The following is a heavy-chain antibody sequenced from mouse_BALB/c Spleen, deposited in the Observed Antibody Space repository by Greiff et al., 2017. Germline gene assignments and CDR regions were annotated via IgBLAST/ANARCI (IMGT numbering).Heavy chain of an antibody. V-gene: IGHV5-6-5*01. J-gene: IGHJ2*01. CDR2: ISSGGST. D-gene: IGHD1-2*01. Sequence: EVMLVESGGGLVKPGGSLKLSCAASGFTFSSYAMSWVRQTPEKRLEWVASISSGGSTYYPDSVKGRFTISRDNARNILYLQMSSLRSEDTAMYYCARGHYYGYEDYWGQGTTLTVSS. CDR1: GFTFSSYA. CDR3: ARGHYYGYEDY.